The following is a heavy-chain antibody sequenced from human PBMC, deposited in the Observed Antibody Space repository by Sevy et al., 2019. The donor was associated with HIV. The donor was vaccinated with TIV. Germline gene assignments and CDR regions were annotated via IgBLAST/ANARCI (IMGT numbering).Heavy chain of an antibody. D-gene: IGHD3-3*01. V-gene: IGHV6-1*01. CDR2: TYYRSKWYN. Sequence: KQSQTLSLTCAISGDSVSTNSAVWNWIRPSPSRGLEWLGRTYYRSKWYNDYSVSLKGRLTITPDTSKNQFSLHLKSVTADDTAVYFCARAGATIFGIVTMSFDVWGQGTLVTVSS. CDR3: ARAGATIFGIVTMSFDV. J-gene: IGHJ4*02. CDR1: GDSVSTNSAV.